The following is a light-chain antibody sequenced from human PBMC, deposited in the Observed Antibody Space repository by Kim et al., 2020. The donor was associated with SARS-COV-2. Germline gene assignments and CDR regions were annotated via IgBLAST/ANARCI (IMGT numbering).Light chain of an antibody. Sequence: EIVLTQSPGTLPLSPGERATLSCRASQSVSSSSLAWYQQKPGQAPRLLIYGASGRATGIPDRFSGSGSGTDFTLTISRLEPEDFAVYYCQQYANSPRTFGGGTKLEIK. J-gene: IGKJ4*01. V-gene: IGKV3-20*01. CDR1: QSVSSSS. CDR2: GAS. CDR3: QQYANSPRT.